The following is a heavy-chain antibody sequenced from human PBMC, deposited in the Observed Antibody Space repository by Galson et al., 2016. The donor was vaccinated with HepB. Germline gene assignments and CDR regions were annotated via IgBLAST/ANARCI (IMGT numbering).Heavy chain of an antibody. Sequence: SLRLSCAASGFTFSSYGMHWVRQAPGKGLEWVAVISYDGSNKYYADSVKGRFTISRDNSKNTLYLQMNSLRAEDTAVYCCAKDRSYGYFGSGGMDVWGRGTTVTVSS. CDR1: GFTFSSYG. D-gene: IGHD3-10*01. J-gene: IGHJ6*02. CDR3: AKDRSYGYFGSGGMDV. CDR2: ISYDGSNK. V-gene: IGHV3-30*18.